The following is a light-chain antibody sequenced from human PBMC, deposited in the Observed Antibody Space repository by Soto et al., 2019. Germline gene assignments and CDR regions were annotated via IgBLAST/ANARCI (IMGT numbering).Light chain of an antibody. CDR2: VAS. Sequence: DIQMTQSPSSLSASVGDRVTITCRASRTVYKYLNWYQQKPGKAPKLLIYVASNLQSAVPSRFSGSGFETDFILTIDDLQPEDFGTYYCQQSYNTPYTVGQGTKLEIK. J-gene: IGKJ2*01. CDR3: QQSYNTPYT. CDR1: RTVYKY. V-gene: IGKV1-39*01.